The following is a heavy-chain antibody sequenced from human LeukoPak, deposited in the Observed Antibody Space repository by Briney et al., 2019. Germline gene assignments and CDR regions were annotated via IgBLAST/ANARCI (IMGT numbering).Heavy chain of an antibody. CDR3: ARHNYGYDY. V-gene: IGHV3-74*01. Sequence: GGSLSLSCAASGFTFRSYWVHWVRQAPGKGLVWVSHNHSDGSSTSYADSVQGRFTISRDNAKNTLYLQMNSLRAEDTAVYYCARHNYGYDYWGQGTLVTVSS. CDR1: GFTFRSYW. D-gene: IGHD3-10*01. CDR2: NHSDGSST. J-gene: IGHJ4*02.